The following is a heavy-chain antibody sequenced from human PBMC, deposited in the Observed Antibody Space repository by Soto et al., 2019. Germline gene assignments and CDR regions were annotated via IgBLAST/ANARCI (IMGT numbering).Heavy chain of an antibody. J-gene: IGHJ5*02. CDR2: ISSSSSYI. V-gene: IGHV3-21*01. CDR3: ARDRKSGYDYALARFDP. Sequence: GGSLRLSCAASGFTFSSYSMNWVRQAPGKGLEWVSSISSSSSYIYYADSVKGRFTISRDNAKNSLYLQMNSLRAEDTAVYYCARDRKSGYDYALARFDPWGQGTLVTVSS. D-gene: IGHD5-12*01. CDR1: GFTFSSYS.